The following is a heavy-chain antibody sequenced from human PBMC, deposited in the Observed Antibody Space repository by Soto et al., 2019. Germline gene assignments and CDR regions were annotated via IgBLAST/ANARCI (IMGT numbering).Heavy chain of an antibody. V-gene: IGHV3-23*01. D-gene: IGHD2-15*01. CDR3: ASLYCSGGSCEADAFDV. Sequence: EAQLSESGGGLIQPGGSLRLSCVASGLTFRNFAMNWVRQAPGKGLEWVSGTSGSGGSTSYGDSVKGPFNISRDNSKSTLYLQMNSLRVEDTAVYYCASLYCSGGSCEADAFDVWGPGTRVTVSS. J-gene: IGHJ3*01. CDR1: GLTFRNFA. CDR2: TSGSGGST.